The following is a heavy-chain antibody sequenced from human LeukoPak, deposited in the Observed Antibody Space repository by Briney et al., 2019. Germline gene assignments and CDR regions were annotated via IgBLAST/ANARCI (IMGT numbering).Heavy chain of an antibody. CDR1: GYTFTSYG. D-gene: IGHD3-22*01. J-gene: IGHJ4*02. V-gene: IGHV1-18*01. CDR3: ARESHYYDSSGYQGMDY. CDR2: TSAYNGNT. Sequence: ASVKVSCKASGYTFTSYGISWVRQAPGQGLEWMEWTSAYNGNTNYAQKLQGRVTMTTDTSMSTAYMELRSLRSDDTAVYYCARESHYYDSSGYQGMDYWGQGTLVTVSS.